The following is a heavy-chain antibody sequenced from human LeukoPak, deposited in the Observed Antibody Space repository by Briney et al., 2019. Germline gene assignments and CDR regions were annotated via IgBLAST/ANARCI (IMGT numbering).Heavy chain of an antibody. CDR3: ARRVLWFGEPYDY. D-gene: IGHD3-10*01. CDR1: GFTFSGYS. Sequence: GSLRLSCAASGFTFSGYSMNWIRQPPGKGLEWIGEINHSGSTNYNPSLKSRVTISVDTSKNQFSLKLSSVTAADTAVYYCARRVLWFGEPYDYWGQGTLVTVSS. CDR2: INHSGST. V-gene: IGHV4-34*01. J-gene: IGHJ4*02.